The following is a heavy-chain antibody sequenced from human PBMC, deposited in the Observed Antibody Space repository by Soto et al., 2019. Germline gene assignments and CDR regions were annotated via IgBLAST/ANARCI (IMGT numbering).Heavy chain of an antibody. V-gene: IGHV1-3*01. Sequence: EASVKVSCKASGYTFTSYAMHWVRQAPGQRLEWMGWINAGNGNTKYSQKFQGRVTITRDTSASTAYMELSSLRSEDTAVYYCARDNYYDFWSGYSLYNWFDPWGQGTLVTVSS. CDR2: INAGNGNT. CDR3: ARDNYYDFWSGYSLYNWFDP. CDR1: GYTFTSYA. J-gene: IGHJ5*02. D-gene: IGHD3-3*01.